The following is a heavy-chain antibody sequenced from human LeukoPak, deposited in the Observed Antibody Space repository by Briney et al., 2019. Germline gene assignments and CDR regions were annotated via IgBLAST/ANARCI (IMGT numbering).Heavy chain of an antibody. CDR1: GFTFDNYR. V-gene: IGHV3-23*01. CDR3: TKRVKYGGTWDHFAD. D-gene: IGHD1-26*01. CDR2: VNADGGNT. J-gene: IGHJ4*02. Sequence: GGSLRPSCAASGFTFDNYRMSWVRQAPGKGLEWVSTVNADGGNTYYADSVKGRFTISRDNSKSTLILQMNSLRVEDAALYYCTKRVKYGGTWDHFADWGQGTLVTVSS.